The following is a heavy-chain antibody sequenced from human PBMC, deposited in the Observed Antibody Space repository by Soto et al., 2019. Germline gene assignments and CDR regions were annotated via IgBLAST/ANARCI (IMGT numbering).Heavy chain of an antibody. V-gene: IGHV3-48*01. CDR2: ISSGGATI. CDR1: XFXFXSYS. Sequence: EVQLVESGGGLVQPGGSLRLSXXASXFXFXSYSMNWVRQAPGKGLEWVSYISSGGATIYFADSVKGRFTISRDNAKSSLYLQMNSLRAEDTAVYYCARGGRPFDYWGQGILVTVSS. J-gene: IGHJ4*02. CDR3: ARGGRPFDY. D-gene: IGHD3-10*01.